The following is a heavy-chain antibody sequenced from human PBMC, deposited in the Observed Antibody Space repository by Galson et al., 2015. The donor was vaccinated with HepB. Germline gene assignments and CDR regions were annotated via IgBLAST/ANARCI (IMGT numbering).Heavy chain of an antibody. CDR3: ARDLAASDRDITWGTSNY. V-gene: IGHV3-23*01. CDR2: ISSGGYNT. J-gene: IGHJ4*02. CDR1: GFTFSTYA. Sequence: SLRLSCAASGFTFSTYAMSWVRQAPGKGLEWVSLISSGGYNTHYADSVKGRFTISRDNSENTVFLQMNSLRAEDSATYYCARDLAASDRDITWGTSNYWGQGTLVTVSS. D-gene: IGHD1-7*01.